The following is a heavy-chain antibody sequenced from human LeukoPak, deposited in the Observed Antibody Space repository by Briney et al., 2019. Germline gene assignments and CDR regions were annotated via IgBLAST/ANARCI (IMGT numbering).Heavy chain of an antibody. V-gene: IGHV3-9*01. CDR3: ARTWGGVAVAGTFYYYYGMDV. CDR1: GFTFSSYW. Sequence: GGSLRLSCAASGFTFSSYWMSWVRQAPGKGLEWVSGISWNSGSIGYADSVKGRFTISRDNAKNSLYLQMNSLRAEDTALYYCARTWGGVAVAGTFYYYYGMDVWGQGTTVTVSS. D-gene: IGHD6-19*01. J-gene: IGHJ6*02. CDR2: ISWNSGSI.